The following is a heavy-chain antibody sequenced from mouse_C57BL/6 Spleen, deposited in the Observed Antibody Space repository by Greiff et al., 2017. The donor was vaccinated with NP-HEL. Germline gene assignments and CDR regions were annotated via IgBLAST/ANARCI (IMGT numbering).Heavy chain of an antibody. CDR2: IYPRDGST. D-gene: IGHD1-1*01. CDR1: GYTFTSYD. V-gene: IGHV1-85*01. J-gene: IGHJ3*01. CDR3: ARGITTVAPAWFAY. Sequence: QVHVKQSGPELVKPGASVKLSCKASGYTFTSYDINWVKQRPGQGLEWIGWIYPRDGSTKYNEKFKGKATLTVDTSSSTAYMELHSLTSEDSAVYFCARGITTVAPAWFAYWGQGTLVTVSA.